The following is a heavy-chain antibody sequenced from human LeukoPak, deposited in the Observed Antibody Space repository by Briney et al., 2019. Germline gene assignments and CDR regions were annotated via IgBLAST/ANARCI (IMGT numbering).Heavy chain of an antibody. CDR3: GRVSRATGYYYVEF. Sequence: PGGSLRLSCAASGFTFSTYSVNWVRQAPGKGLGWVSYIRFGGGTMYYADSVKGRFTISRDDAQNSMHLQMNSLRADDTAVYYCGRVSRATGYYYVEFWGQGTLVTVSS. CDR2: IRFGGGTM. V-gene: IGHV3-48*04. CDR1: GFTFSTYS. J-gene: IGHJ4*02. D-gene: IGHD3-9*01.